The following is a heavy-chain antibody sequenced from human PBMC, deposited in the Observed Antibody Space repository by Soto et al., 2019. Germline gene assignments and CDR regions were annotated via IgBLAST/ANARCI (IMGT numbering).Heavy chain of an antibody. Sequence: SETLSLTCSVSGGSITIDSYFWGWIRQSPEKGLEWIASISYSGNTYYNPTLKSRVTISVDRSKNQFSLKLSSVTAADTAVYYCARGMTTVTTLDYWGQGTLVTVSS. D-gene: IGHD4-4*01. CDR2: ISYSGNT. CDR3: ARGMTTVTTLDY. J-gene: IGHJ4*02. CDR1: GGSITIDSYF. V-gene: IGHV4-39*07.